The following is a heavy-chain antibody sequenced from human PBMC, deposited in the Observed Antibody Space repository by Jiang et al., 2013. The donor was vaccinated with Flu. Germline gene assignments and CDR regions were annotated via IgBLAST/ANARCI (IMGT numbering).Heavy chain of an antibody. D-gene: IGHD3-22*01. CDR2: INADSGYT. CDR3: ARYYYDTSGYFGYFFDY. V-gene: IGHV1-3*01. J-gene: IGHJ4*02. Sequence: EWMGWINADSGYTKYSQQFQGRVTITTDTSASTAYMELSSLRSEDTAVYYCARYYYDTSGYFGYFFDYWGQGTLVTVSS.